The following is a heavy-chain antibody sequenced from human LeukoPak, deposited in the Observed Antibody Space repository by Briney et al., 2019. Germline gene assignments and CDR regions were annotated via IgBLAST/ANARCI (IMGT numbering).Heavy chain of an antibody. D-gene: IGHD2-8*01. CDR1: GFTFSDYY. V-gene: IGHV3-73*01. J-gene: IGHJ5*02. CDR3: VRVVRGYSNRFDP. CDR2: IRSKANSYAT. Sequence: GGSLRLSYAASGFTFSDYYMSWIRQAPGKGLEWVGRIRSKANSYATAYAASVKGRFTISRDDSKNTAYLQMNSLKTEDTAVYYCVRVVRGYSNRFDPWGQGTLVTVSS.